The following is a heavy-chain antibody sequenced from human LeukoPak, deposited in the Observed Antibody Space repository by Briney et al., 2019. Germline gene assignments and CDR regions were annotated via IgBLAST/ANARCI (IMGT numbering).Heavy chain of an antibody. CDR3: ARLYSSGWYWFDY. V-gene: IGHV3-21*05. CDR1: GFTFSSYE. Sequence: GGSLRLSCAASGFTFSSYEMNWVRQAPGKGLEWVSYISSSSSYIYYADSVKGRFTISRDNAKNSLYLQMNSLRAEDTAVYYCARLYSSGWYWFDYWGQGTLVTVSS. CDR2: ISSSSSYI. J-gene: IGHJ4*02. D-gene: IGHD6-19*01.